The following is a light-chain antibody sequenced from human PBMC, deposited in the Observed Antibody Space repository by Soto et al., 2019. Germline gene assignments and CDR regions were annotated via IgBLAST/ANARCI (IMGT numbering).Light chain of an antibody. CDR2: ENS. V-gene: IGLV2-8*01. Sequence: QSVLTQAPSASGSPGQSVTISCSGTSIDVGGNTYVSWYQQHPGKAPILMIYENSKRPSGVPDRLSGSKSGNSASLTVSGLQVEDEADYYCAAYADSQTALFGGGTKLTVL. CDR3: AAYADSQTAL. CDR1: SIDVGGNTY. J-gene: IGLJ3*02.